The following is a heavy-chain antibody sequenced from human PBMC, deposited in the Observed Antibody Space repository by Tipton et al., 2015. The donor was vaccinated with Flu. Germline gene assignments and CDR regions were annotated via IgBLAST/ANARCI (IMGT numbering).Heavy chain of an antibody. Sequence: SLRLSCAVSGFTLSDQYMDWVRQTPGKGLEWVGRSRNRANSSTTEYAASVKGRFTISRDDSGKSLYLHMNSLKTEDTAVYYCAKDRPGDGAFDIWGQGTMVIVSS. D-gene: IGHD2-2*01. J-gene: IGHJ3*02. CDR3: AKDRPGDGAFDI. CDR1: GFTLSDQY. V-gene: IGHV3-72*01. CDR2: SRNRANSSTT.